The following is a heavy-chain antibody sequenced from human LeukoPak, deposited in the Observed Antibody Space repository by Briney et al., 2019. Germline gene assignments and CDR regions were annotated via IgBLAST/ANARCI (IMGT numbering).Heavy chain of an antibody. Sequence: GGSLRLSCAASGFALSDYSMNWVRQAPGKGLEWVSFISSSSGIIHYADSVKGRFTISRDNAKNSLYLQLNSLRVEDTAVYFCARDRGSSWYRGPKPLDYWGQGTLVTVSS. V-gene: IGHV3-48*04. CDR3: ARDRGSSWYRGPKPLDY. CDR2: ISSSSGII. D-gene: IGHD6-13*01. J-gene: IGHJ4*02. CDR1: GFALSDYS.